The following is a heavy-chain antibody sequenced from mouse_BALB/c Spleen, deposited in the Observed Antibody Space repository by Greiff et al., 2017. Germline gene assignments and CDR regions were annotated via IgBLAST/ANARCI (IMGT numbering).Heavy chain of an antibody. V-gene: IGHV1-7*01. Sequence: VQLQQSGAELAKPGASVKMSCKASGYTFTSYWMHWVKQRPGQGLEWIGYINPSTGYTEYNQKFKDKATLTADKSSSTAYMQLSSLTSEDSAVYYCAKGSRLVDYWGQGTTLTVSS. J-gene: IGHJ2*01. CDR1: GYTFTSYW. CDR3: AKGSRLVDY. CDR2: INPSTGYT. D-gene: IGHD1-1*01.